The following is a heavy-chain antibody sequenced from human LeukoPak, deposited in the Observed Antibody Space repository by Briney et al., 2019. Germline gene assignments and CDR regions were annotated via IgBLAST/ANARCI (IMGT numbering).Heavy chain of an antibody. CDR2: FDPEDGET. D-gene: IGHD3-9*01. CDR1: GYTLTELS. Sequence: ASVKVSCKVSGYTLTELSMHWVRQAPGKGLEWMGGFDPEDGETIYAQKFQGRVTMTEDTSTDTAYMELSSLRSEDTAVYYCATGTYYDILTGYRGWGLAYWGQGTLVTVSS. J-gene: IGHJ4*02. V-gene: IGHV1-24*01. CDR3: ATGTYYDILTGYRGWGLAY.